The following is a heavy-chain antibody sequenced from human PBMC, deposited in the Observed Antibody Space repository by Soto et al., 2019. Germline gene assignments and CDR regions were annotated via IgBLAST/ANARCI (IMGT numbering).Heavy chain of an antibody. CDR3: ARVKTIFGAERGGYGMDV. CDR2: IWYDGSNK. CDR1: GFTFSSYG. D-gene: IGHD3-3*01. Sequence: QVQLVESGGGVVQPGRSLRLSCAASGFTFSSYGMHWVRQGPGKGLEWVAVIWYDGSNKYYADSVKGRFTISRDNSKNTLYLPMNSLRAEDTAVYYCARVKTIFGAERGGYGMDVRGQGTTVTASS. J-gene: IGHJ6*02. V-gene: IGHV3-33*01.